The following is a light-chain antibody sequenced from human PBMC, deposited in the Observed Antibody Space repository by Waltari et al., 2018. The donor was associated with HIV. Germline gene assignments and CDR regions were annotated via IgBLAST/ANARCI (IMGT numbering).Light chain of an antibody. J-gene: IGLJ1*01. CDR1: SSNLRSNT. Sequence: QSVLTQTPSASGTPGQSLILSCSGSSSNLRSNTVNWYQLPPGAAPRLLIHSLNQRPSGVPDRFSGSKSGASASLAISGLQSEDEADYYCAAWDDNLNGYVFGSGTKVTVL. CDR2: SLN. CDR3: AAWDDNLNGYV. V-gene: IGLV1-44*01.